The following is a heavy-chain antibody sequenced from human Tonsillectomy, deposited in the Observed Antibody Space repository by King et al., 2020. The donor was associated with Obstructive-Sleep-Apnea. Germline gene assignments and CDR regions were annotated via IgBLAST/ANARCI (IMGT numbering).Heavy chain of an antibody. CDR1: GGSISSGGYS. Sequence: VQLQESGPGLVKPSQALSLTCAVSGGSISSGGYSWNWIRQPPGKGLEWIGYIYSSGSTYYNPSLKSRLTISIDTSKNQFSLKLTSVTAADTAGYYCARGSATVGHFDYWGQGTLVTVSS. CDR2: IYSSGST. V-gene: IGHV4-30-4*07. J-gene: IGHJ4*02. D-gene: IGHD4-23*01. CDR3: ARGSATVGHFDY.